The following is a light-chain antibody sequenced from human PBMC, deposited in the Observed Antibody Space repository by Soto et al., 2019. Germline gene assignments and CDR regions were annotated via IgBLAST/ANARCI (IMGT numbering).Light chain of an antibody. Sequence: SYELTQPPSVSVSPGQTASITCSGDKLGDKYASWYQQKPGQSPVLVMYQDSERPSGIPERLSGSNSGNAATLTISGTQTMDEADYYCQAWDTSTVVFGGGTKLTVL. CDR3: QAWDTSTVV. J-gene: IGLJ2*01. CDR1: KLGDKY. V-gene: IGLV3-1*01. CDR2: QDS.